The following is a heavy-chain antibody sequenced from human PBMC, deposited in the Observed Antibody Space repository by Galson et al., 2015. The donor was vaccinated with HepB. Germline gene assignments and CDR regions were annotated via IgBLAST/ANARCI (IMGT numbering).Heavy chain of an antibody. CDR3: VKDLTYYYGSGISRAYGLDV. V-gene: IGHV3-43*01. D-gene: IGHD3-10*01. CDR1: GFTFDDYT. CDR2: ISWDGVTT. J-gene: IGHJ6*02. Sequence: SLRLSCAASGFTFDDYTMHWVRHAPGKSLEWVSLISWDGVTTYYTNSVKGRFTISRDNSNHSLFLQMNSLRTQDTALYYCVKDLTYYYGSGISRAYGLDVWGQGTTVTVAS.